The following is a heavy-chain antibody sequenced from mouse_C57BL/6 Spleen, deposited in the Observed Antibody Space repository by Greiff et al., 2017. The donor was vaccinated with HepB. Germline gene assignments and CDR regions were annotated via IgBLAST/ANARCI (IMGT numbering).Heavy chain of an antibody. CDR3: ARSGDPLTVDY. J-gene: IGHJ2*01. Sequence: VQLQQSGPELVKPGASVKISCKASGYAFSSSWMNWVKQRPGKGLEWIGRIYPGDGDTNYNGKFKGKATLTADKSSSTAYMQLSSLTSEDSAVYFCARSGDPLTVDYWGQGTTLTVSS. D-gene: IGHD4-1*01. CDR1: GYAFSSSW. V-gene: IGHV1-82*01. CDR2: IYPGDGDT.